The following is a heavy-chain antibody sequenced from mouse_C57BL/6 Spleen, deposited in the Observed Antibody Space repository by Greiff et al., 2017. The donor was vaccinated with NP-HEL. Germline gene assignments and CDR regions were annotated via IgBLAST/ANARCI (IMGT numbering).Heavy chain of an antibody. CDR1: GYAFSSSW. V-gene: IGHV1-82*01. J-gene: IGHJ2*01. CDR2: IYPGDGDT. D-gene: IGHD2-14*01. Sequence: VQLQQSGPELVKPGASVKISCKASGYAFSSSWMNWVKQRPGKGLEWIGRIYPGDGDTNYNGKFKGKATLTADKSSSTAYMQLSSLTSEDSAVYFCARGVRREYFDYWGQGTTLTVSA. CDR3: ARGVRREYFDY.